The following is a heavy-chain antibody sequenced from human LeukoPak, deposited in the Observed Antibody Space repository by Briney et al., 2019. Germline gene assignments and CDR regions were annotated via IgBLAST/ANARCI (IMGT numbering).Heavy chain of an antibody. CDR2: ISASADRT. D-gene: IGHD1-14*01. Sequence: GGSPRLSCAASGFTFSTYAMTWVRQAPGKGLEWVSSISASADRTYYADSVKGRFTISRDNSKNTLDLQMNSLRAEDTAVFYCAKGGYKGDFFDYWGQGSLVTVSS. CDR3: AKGGYKGDFFDY. CDR1: GFTFSTYA. J-gene: IGHJ4*02. V-gene: IGHV3-23*01.